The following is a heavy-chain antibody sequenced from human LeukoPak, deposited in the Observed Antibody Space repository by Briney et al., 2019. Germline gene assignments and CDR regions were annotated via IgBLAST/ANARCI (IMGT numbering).Heavy chain of an antibody. J-gene: IGHJ4*02. CDR2: ISWNSGSI. Sequence: TGGSLRLSCAASGFTFDDYAMHWVRQAPGKGLEWVSGISWNSGSIGYADSVKGRFTISRDNAKNSLYLQMNSLRAEDTALYYCAKDKDDYYDSSGSFDYWGQGTLVTVSS. D-gene: IGHD3-22*01. CDR3: AKDKDDYYDSSGSFDY. V-gene: IGHV3-9*01. CDR1: GFTFDDYA.